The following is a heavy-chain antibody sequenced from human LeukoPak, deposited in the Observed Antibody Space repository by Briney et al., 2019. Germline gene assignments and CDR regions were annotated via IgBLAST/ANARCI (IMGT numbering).Heavy chain of an antibody. Sequence: GGSLRLSCAASGFTFSSYWMHWVRQAPGKGLVWVSRINNDGSSTSYADSVKGRFTISRDNAKNTLYLQMNSLRAEDTAVYYCAREGEYRSGGFDYWGQGTLVTVSS. CDR3: AREGEYRSGGFDY. V-gene: IGHV3-74*01. J-gene: IGHJ4*02. CDR1: GFTFSSYW. D-gene: IGHD3-16*01. CDR2: INNDGSST.